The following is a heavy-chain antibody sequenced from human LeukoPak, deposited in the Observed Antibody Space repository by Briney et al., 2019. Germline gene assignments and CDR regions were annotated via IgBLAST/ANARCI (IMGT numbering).Heavy chain of an antibody. CDR2: IYWDDDK. CDR1: GFSLSTGGVG. J-gene: IGHJ4*02. V-gene: IGHV2-5*02. CDR3: AHLDGTLPFDF. Sequence: ESGPTLVEPTQTLRLTCTFSGFSLSTGGVGVGWICQPSGKALEWLALIYWDDDKRYSPSLQSRLTITKDTSENQVVLTMTTLDPVDTATYYCAHLDGTLPFDFWGQGTLVTVSS.